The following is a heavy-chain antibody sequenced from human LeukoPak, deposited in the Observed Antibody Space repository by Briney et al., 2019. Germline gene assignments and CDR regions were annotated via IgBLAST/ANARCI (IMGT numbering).Heavy chain of an antibody. V-gene: IGHV3-21*01. CDR3: ASDHIAAAGTKYFQH. J-gene: IGHJ1*01. CDR1: GFTFSSYS. D-gene: IGHD6-13*01. Sequence: GGSLRLSCAASGFTFSSYSMNWVRQAPGKGLEWVSSISSSSSYIYYADSVKGRFTISRDNAKNSLYLQMNSLRAEDTAVYYCASDHIAAAGTKYFQHWGQGTLVTVSS. CDR2: ISSSSSYI.